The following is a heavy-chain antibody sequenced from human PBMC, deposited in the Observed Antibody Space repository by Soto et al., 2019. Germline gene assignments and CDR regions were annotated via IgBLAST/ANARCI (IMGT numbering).Heavy chain of an antibody. J-gene: IGHJ4*02. V-gene: IGHV3-7*05. CDR2: IKTDGSEK. CDR3: ASSMGRGGNDY. Sequence: EVQLVESGGGLVQPGGSLRLSCAASGFTFSDYWMSWVRQAPGKGLECVANIKTDGSEKYYVDPVKGRFTISRDNAKNSLYLQMNSLRADDTAVYYCASSMGRGGNDYWGQGTRVAVSS. CDR1: GFTFSDYW. D-gene: IGHD3-10*01.